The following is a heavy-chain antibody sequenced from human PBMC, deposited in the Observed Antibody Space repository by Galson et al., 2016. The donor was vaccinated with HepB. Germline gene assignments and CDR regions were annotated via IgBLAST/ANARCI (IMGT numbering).Heavy chain of an antibody. V-gene: IGHV3-74*01. CDR3: ARVGVIRYYYYGMDV. Sequence: SLRLSCAASGFTFTSYWIHWVRQVPGEGLVWVSRINSDGSSTHYADSVKGRFTISRDNAMNTVYLQMNSLRVEDTAVYYCARVGVIRYYYYGMDVWGQGTMVIVSS. D-gene: IGHD3-10*01. CDR1: GFTFTSYW. CDR2: INSDGSST. J-gene: IGHJ6*01.